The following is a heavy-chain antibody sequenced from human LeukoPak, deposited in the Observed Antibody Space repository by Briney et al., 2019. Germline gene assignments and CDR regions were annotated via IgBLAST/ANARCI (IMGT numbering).Heavy chain of an antibody. V-gene: IGHV4-59*11. J-gene: IGHJ6*03. CDR1: GGSISSHY. CDR3: ARTNYYDSSGYRYYYYYYYMDV. Sequence: SETLSLTCTVSGGSISSHYWSWIRQPPGKGLEWIGYIYYSGSANYNPSLKSRVTISVDTSKNQFSLKLSSVTAADTAVYYCARTNYYDSSGYRYYYYYYYMDVWGKGTTVTVSS. D-gene: IGHD3-22*01. CDR2: IYYSGSA.